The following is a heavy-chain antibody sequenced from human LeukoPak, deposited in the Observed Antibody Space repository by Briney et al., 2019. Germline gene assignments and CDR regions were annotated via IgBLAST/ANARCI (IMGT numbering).Heavy chain of an antibody. CDR2: ISSSSSYI. D-gene: IGHD3-22*01. Sequence: GGSLRLSCAASGFTFSSYSMNWVRQAPGKGLEWVSSISSSSSYIYYADSVKGRFTISRDNAKNSLYLQMNSLRAEDTAVYYCATYYDSSGYIFDYWGQGTLVTVSS. CDR3: ATYYDSSGYIFDY. J-gene: IGHJ4*02. CDR1: GFTFSSYS. V-gene: IGHV3-21*01.